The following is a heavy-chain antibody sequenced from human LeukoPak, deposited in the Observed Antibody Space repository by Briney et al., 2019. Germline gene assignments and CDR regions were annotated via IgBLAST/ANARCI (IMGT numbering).Heavy chain of an antibody. CDR1: GFTFDDYA. V-gene: IGHV3-23*01. CDR2: ISGGGGNT. Sequence: GGSLRLSCAASGFTFDDYAMHWVRQAPGKGLEWVSLISGGGGNTYYADSVKGRFTISRDNSKNTLYLQMNSLRDEDTAVYYCANGWQWLSLGVHWGQGTLVTVSS. D-gene: IGHD6-19*01. CDR3: ANGWQWLSLGVH. J-gene: IGHJ4*02.